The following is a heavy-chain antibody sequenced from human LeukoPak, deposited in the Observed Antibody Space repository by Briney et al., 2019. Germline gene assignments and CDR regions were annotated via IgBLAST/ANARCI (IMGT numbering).Heavy chain of an antibody. CDR1: GGSISSYY. CDR2: IYYSGST. Sequence: SETLSLTCTASGGSISSYYWSWIRQPPGKGLEWIGYIYYSGSTNYNPSLKSRVTISVDTSKNQFSLKLSSVTAADTAVYYCARDGAGDYYDSSGYYYEDWGQGTLVTVSS. CDR3: ARDGAGDYYDSSGYYYED. V-gene: IGHV4-59*01. J-gene: IGHJ4*02. D-gene: IGHD3-22*01.